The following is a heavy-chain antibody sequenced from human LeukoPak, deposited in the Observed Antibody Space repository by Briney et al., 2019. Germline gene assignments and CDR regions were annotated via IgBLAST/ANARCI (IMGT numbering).Heavy chain of an antibody. V-gene: IGHV3-49*04. CDR2: IRSKAYGGTT. Sequence: GGSLRLSCTASGFTFGDYAMSWVRQAPGKGLEWVGFIRSKAYGGTTEYAASVKGRFTISRDDSKSIAYLQMNRLKTEDTAVYYCTRVDSSGGYWGQGTLVTVSS. J-gene: IGHJ4*02. CDR3: TRVDSSGGY. CDR1: GFTFGDYA. D-gene: IGHD6-19*01.